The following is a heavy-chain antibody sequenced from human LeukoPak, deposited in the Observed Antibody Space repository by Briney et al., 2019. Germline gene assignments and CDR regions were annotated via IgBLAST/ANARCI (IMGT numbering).Heavy chain of an antibody. V-gene: IGHV3-23*01. J-gene: IGHJ4*02. CDR3: AKDTSDVLTGYSLFDY. Sequence: GGSLRLSCAASGFTVSSNYMSWVRQAPGKGLEWDSAISGSGGSTYYADSVKGRFTISRDNSKNTLYLQMNSLRAEDTAVYYCAKDTSDVLTGYSLFDYWGQGTLVTVSS. CDR2: ISGSGGST. CDR1: GFTVSSNY. D-gene: IGHD3-9*01.